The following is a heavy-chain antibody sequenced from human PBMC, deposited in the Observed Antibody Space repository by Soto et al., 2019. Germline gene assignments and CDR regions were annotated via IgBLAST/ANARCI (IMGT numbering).Heavy chain of an antibody. CDR2: VEEDGSDK. CDR1: GFSFNSYR. CDR3: AKALSSILGDWFDP. J-gene: IGHJ5*02. Sequence: HPGGSLRLSCAASGFSFNSYRMSWVRQAPGKGLEWLACVEEDGSDKYYVDSVKGRFTISRDNAKNTLYLQMNSLRAEDTAVYYCAKALSSILGDWFDPWGQGTLVTVSS. V-gene: IGHV3-7*03. D-gene: IGHD3-16*01.